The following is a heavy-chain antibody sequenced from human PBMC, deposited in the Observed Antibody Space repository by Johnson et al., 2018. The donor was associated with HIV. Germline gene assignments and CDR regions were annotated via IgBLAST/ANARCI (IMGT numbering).Heavy chain of an antibody. CDR2: IYSGGSP. CDR3: AREGEWELLPGAFDI. D-gene: IGHD1-26*01. CDR1: GFTVSTNY. J-gene: IGHJ3*02. Sequence: VHLVESGGGVVQPGGSLRLSCAASGFTVSTNYMSWVRQAPGKGLEWVSVIYSGGSPYYADSVKGRFTISRDNSKNTLYLQMNSLRAEDTAVYYCAREGEWELLPGAFDIWGQGTMVTVSS. V-gene: IGHV3-53*01.